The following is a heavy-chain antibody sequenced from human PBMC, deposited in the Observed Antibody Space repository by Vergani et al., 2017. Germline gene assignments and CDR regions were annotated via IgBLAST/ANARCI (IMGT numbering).Heavy chain of an antibody. CDR1: GFTLRDYY. CDR3: AGVWLVRPYDY. CDR2: ISSSGSTI. V-gene: IGHV3-11*01. D-gene: IGHD2-21*01. J-gene: IGHJ4*02. Sequence: QVQLVESGGGLVKPGGSLRLSCAASGFTLRDYYMSGIRQAPGKGLEWVSYISSSGSTIYYADAVKGRFTTSRDNAMNSLYLQMNSLRAEDTAVYYCAGVWLVRPYDYWGQGTLVTVSS.